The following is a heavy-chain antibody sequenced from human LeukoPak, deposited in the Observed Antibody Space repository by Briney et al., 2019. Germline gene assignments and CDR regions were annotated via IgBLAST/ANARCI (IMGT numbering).Heavy chain of an antibody. V-gene: IGHV3-48*03. Sequence: ETGGSLRLSCAASGFTFSSYEMNWVRQAPGKGLEWISYISSSGNRIHYADSVKGRFTISRDNAKNSLYLQMNSLRAEDTAVYYCARDIAVTGGVYFDYWGQGTLVTVSA. D-gene: IGHD2-21*01. CDR2: ISSSGNRI. J-gene: IGHJ4*02. CDR1: GFTFSSYE. CDR3: ARDIAVTGGVYFDY.